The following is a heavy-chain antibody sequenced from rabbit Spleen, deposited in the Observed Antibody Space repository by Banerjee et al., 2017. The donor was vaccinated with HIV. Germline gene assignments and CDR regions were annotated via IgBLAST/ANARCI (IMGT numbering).Heavy chain of an antibody. CDR1: GFDFSSYG. V-gene: IGHV1S47*01. CDR2: IDPVFGNT. Sequence: LEESGGGLVKPGGTLKLSCKASGFDFSSYGVSWVRQAPGKGPEWIAYIDPVFGNTYYASWVNGRFTISSHNAQNTLYLQLNSLTAADTATYFCVRDKASISGDYGPWYFDLWGQGTLVTVS. D-gene: IGHD1-1*01. J-gene: IGHJ4*01. CDR3: VRDKASISGDYGPWYFDL.